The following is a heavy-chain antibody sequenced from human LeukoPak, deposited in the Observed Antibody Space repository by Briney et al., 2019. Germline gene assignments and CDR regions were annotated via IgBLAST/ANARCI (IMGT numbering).Heavy chain of an antibody. D-gene: IGHD6-19*01. J-gene: IGHJ6*04. CDR3: AAAVQYSSGWYRPKYGMDV. CDR2: TNHSGST. V-gene: IGHV4-34*01. Sequence: PSETLSLTCAVYGGSFSGYYWSWIRQPPGKGLEWIGETNHSGSTNYNPSLKSRVTISVDTSKNQFSLKLSSVTAADTAVYYCAAAVQYSSGWYRPKYGMDVWGKGTTVTVSS. CDR1: GGSFSGYY.